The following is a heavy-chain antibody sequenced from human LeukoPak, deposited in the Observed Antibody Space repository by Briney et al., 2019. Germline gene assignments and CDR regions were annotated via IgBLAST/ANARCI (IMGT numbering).Heavy chain of an antibody. D-gene: IGHD1-26*01. CDR2: ISDTGHAI. CDR3: ARDRVGATDYFDY. J-gene: IGHJ4*02. Sequence: PGGSLRLSCAASGFTFSDYSMDWVRQTPGGGLEWVSYISDTGHAIYYADSVKGRFIISRDNAKNSLYLQMNSLRDEDTAVYYCARDRVGATDYFDYWGQGTLVTVSS. CDR1: GFTFSDYS. V-gene: IGHV3-48*02.